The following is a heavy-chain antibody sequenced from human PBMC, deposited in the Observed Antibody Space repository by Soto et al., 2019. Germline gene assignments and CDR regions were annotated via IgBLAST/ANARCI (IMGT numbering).Heavy chain of an antibody. V-gene: IGHV3-15*07. CDR2: IKSKTDGGTT. CDR1: GFTFSNAW. J-gene: IGHJ4*02. Sequence: GGSLRLSCAASGFTFSNAWMNWVRQAPGKGLEWVGRIKSKTDGGTTDYAAPVKGRFTISRDDSKNTLYLQMNSLKTEDTAVYYCTTDSPYYYDSSGYRRGYDYWGQGTLVTVSS. CDR3: TTDSPYYYDSSGYRRGYDY. D-gene: IGHD3-22*01.